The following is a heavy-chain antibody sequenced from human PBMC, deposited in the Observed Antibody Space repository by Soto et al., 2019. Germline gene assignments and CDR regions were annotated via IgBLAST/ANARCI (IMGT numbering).Heavy chain of an antibody. CDR2: ISTYTGNT. J-gene: IGHJ6*02. CDR1: GYTFTSYG. CDR3: ARRLGSYYYGMDV. Sequence: QVQLVQSGDEVKKPGASVKVSCKASGYTFTSYGISWVRQAPGQGLEWMGWISTYTGNTNYAQKLQGRVTMTTDSSTNTAHMDLRSLASDDTAVYFCARRLGSYYYGMDVWGQGTTVTVSS. D-gene: IGHD3-16*01. V-gene: IGHV1-18*01.